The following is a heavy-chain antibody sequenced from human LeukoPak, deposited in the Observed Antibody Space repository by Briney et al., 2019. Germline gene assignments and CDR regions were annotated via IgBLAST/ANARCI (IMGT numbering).Heavy chain of an antibody. D-gene: IGHD2-15*01. J-gene: IGHJ2*01. Sequence: SQTLSLTCTVSGGSISSGSYYWSWIRQPPGKGLEWIGYIYYSGSTNYNPSLKSRVTIPVDTSKNQFSLKLSSVTAADTAVYYCARDTGYCSGGSCYPYWYFDLWGRGTLVTVSS. CDR2: IYYSGST. V-gene: IGHV4-61*01. CDR1: GGSISSGSYY. CDR3: ARDTGYCSGGSCYPYWYFDL.